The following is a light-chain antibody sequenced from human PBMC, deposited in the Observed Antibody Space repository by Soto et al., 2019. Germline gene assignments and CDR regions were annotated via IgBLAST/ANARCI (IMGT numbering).Light chain of an antibody. CDR3: QQYDDVPPT. Sequence: DLQMTQSPSSLSASVGDRVTITCQASQDISNYLNWYQQKPGKAPELLSYDASNLETGVPSRFSGSGSGTDFTFTISSLQPEDFATYYCQQYDDVPPTFGPVTKVYF. CDR1: QDISNY. J-gene: IGKJ3*01. V-gene: IGKV1-33*01. CDR2: DAS.